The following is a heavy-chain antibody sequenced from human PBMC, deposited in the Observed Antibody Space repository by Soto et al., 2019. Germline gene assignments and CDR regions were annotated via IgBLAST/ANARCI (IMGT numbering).Heavy chain of an antibody. D-gene: IGHD3-10*01. Sequence: ASVKVSCKTSGYTFTSYDINWVRQATGQGLEWMGRMNPNSGNTDYARKFQGRVTMTRDTSISTAYMDLSSLTSEDTAVYYCARATVYGSSNNWFDPWGQGTQVTVSS. V-gene: IGHV1-8*01. CDR1: GYTFTSYD. J-gene: IGHJ5*02. CDR2: MNPNSGNT. CDR3: ARATVYGSSNNWFDP.